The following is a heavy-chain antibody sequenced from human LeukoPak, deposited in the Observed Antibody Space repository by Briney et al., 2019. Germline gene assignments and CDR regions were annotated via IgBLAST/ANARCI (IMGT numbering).Heavy chain of an antibody. CDR1: GYTFTGYY. Sequence: ASVKVSCKASGYTFTGYYIGWVRQAPGQGLEWMGWITPNSGGTKYGQKFQGRVTMTRDTSISTAYMELSSLRSDDTAVYYCARVLRWNYVEDAFDIWGQGTMVTVSS. CDR2: ITPNSGGT. V-gene: IGHV1-2*02. D-gene: IGHD1-7*01. J-gene: IGHJ3*02. CDR3: ARVLRWNYVEDAFDI.